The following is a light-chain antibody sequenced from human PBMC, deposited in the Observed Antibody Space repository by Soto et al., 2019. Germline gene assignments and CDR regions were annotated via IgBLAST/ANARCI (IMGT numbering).Light chain of an antibody. CDR2: EVS. CDR1: SSDVGGYNY. J-gene: IGLJ2*01. CDR3: CSSGGMNGFVV. Sequence: QSALTQPAFVSGSPGQSITISCTGTSSDVGGYNYVSWYQHPPGKAPKLMISEVSNRPSGVSNRFSGSKSGNTASLTVSDLQPDDEADYYCCSSGGMNGFVVFGGGTKLTVL. V-gene: IGLV2-14*01.